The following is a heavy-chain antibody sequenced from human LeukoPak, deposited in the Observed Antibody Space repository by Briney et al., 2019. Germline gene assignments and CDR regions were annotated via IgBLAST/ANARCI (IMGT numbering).Heavy chain of an antibody. CDR3: AKRETHWYFDV. J-gene: IGHJ2*01. CDR2: IYYSGST. Sequence: SETLSLTCTVSGGSISSSSYYWGWIRQHPEKGLEWMGYIYYSGSTYYSPSLRSRISISLDTSENQFSLELISVTAADTAVYYCAKRETHWYFDVWGRGALVTVSS. D-gene: IGHD1-26*01. CDR1: GGSISSSSYY. V-gene: IGHV4-31*03.